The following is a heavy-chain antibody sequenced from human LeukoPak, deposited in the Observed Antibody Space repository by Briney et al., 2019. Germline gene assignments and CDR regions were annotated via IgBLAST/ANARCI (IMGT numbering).Heavy chain of an antibody. CDR1: GGTFSSYA. D-gene: IGHD2-2*01. CDR3: ARCPIVVVPAAIGGGFQDWFDP. J-gene: IGHJ5*02. Sequence: SVKVSCKAPGGTFSSYAISWVRQAPGQGLEWMGGIIPIFGTANYAQKFQRRVTITADESTSTAYMELSSLRPEDTAVYYCARCPIVVVPAAIGGGFQDWFDPCGQGTLVTVSS. CDR2: IIPIFGTA. V-gene: IGHV1-69*01.